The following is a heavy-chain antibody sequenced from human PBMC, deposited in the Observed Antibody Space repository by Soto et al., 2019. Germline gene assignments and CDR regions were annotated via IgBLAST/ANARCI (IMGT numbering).Heavy chain of an antibody. J-gene: IGHJ5*02. CDR1: GDSITNSNYY. CDR2: IYYTGST. Sequence: SETLSLTCTVSGDSITNSNYYWGWFRQPPGKGLEWIASIYYTGSTYYNPSLKSRVTISVDTSNNQFSLNLNSVTASDTAVYYCAGRNSLASVSLNFRELSNYKWIDPWGPGTLVTVSS. CDR3: AGRNSLASVSLNFRELSNYKWIDP. V-gene: IGHV4-39*01. D-gene: IGHD3-16*02.